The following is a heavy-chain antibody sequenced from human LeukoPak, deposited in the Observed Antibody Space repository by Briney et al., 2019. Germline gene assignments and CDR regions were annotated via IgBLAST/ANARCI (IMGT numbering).Heavy chain of an antibody. V-gene: IGHV3-20*04. Sequence: PGGSLRLSCAASGFTFDDYGMSWVPQAPGKGLERVSGINWNGGSTGYADSVKGRFTISRDNAKNSLYLQMNSLRAEDTAVYYCARDARNYYDSSGYHYWGQGTLVTVSS. CDR3: ARDARNYYDSSGYHY. CDR2: INWNGGST. J-gene: IGHJ4*02. CDR1: GFTFDDYG. D-gene: IGHD3-22*01.